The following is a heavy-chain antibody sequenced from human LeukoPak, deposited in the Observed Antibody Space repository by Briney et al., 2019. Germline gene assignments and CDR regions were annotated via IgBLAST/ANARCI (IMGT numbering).Heavy chain of an antibody. J-gene: IGHJ4*02. CDR2: IYPSDSDT. Sequence: GESLKTSCEGSGYSFTTYWIGWVRQMPGKGLEWMGIIYPSDSDTRYSPSFQGQVTISVDKSTNTAYLQWGSLKASDTAMYFCARHSHYGEDYWGQGTLVTVSS. D-gene: IGHD4/OR15-4a*01. V-gene: IGHV5-51*01. CDR3: ARHSHYGEDY. CDR1: GYSFTTYW.